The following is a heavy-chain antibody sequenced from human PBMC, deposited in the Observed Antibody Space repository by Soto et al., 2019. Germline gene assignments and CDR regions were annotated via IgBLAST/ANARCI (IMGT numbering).Heavy chain of an antibody. J-gene: IGHJ4*02. Sequence: SETVSLTCTVSVGSLNTFYWSWVRPPAAQGLEWIGRIFSSGSTSFNPSLESRVAMSVDTSKNHFSLNLSSVTAADMAVYYCAREGSYSAYNFAHGIQLWSFDFWGQGARVTVS. CDR3: AREGSYSAYNFAHGIQLWSFDF. CDR1: VGSLNTFY. D-gene: IGHD5-12*01. CDR2: IFSSGST. V-gene: IGHV4-4*07.